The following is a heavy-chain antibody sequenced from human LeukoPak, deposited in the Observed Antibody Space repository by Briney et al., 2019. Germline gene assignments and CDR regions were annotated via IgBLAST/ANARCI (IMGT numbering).Heavy chain of an antibody. CDR3: ARHPILWFGGPKGWFDP. V-gene: IGHV4-59*08. Sequence: SETLSLTCTVSGGSISSYYWSWIRQPPGKGLEWIGYIYYSGSTNYNPSLKSRVTISVDTSKNQFSLKLSSVTAADTAVYYCARHPILWFGGPKGWFDPWGQGTLVTVSS. D-gene: IGHD3-10*01. J-gene: IGHJ5*02. CDR2: IYYSGST. CDR1: GGSISSYY.